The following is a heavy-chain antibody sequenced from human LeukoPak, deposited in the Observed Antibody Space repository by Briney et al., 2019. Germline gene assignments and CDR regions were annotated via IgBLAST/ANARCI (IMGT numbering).Heavy chain of an antibody. CDR3: ARHGGTRVTLVEVYYFDH. J-gene: IGHJ4*02. D-gene: IGHD4-11*01. CDR1: GDSITSSSYY. CDR2: IYYTGGT. Sequence: SETLSLTCSVSGDSITSSSYYWAWIRQPPEKGLEWIGSIYYTGGTNYSPSLKSRVTISVDTSKNQFSLKLSSVTAADTAVYYCARHGGTRVTLVEVYYFDHWGQGALVTVSS. V-gene: IGHV4-39*01.